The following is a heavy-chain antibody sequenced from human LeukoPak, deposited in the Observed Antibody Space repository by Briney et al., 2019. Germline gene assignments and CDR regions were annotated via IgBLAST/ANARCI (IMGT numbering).Heavy chain of an antibody. V-gene: IGHV3-30*04. CDR1: GFTFSNYA. Sequence: PGRSLRLSCAASGFTFSNYAMHWVRQAPGKGLEWVAVISYDGSNKYYADSVKGRFTISRDNSKNTLYLQMNSLRAEDTAVYYCSRTSEYLFLHCGRRTLVTVSS. CDR2: ISYDGSNK. CDR3: SRTSEYLFLH. D-gene: IGHD3-3*01. J-gene: IGHJ4*02.